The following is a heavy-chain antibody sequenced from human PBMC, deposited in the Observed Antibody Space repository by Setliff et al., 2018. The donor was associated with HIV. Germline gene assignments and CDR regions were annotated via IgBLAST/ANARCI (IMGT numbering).Heavy chain of an antibody. Sequence: GGSLRLSCAASGFIFSSYAMRWVRQAPGKGLEWVAVMSYDGNNKYYADSVKGRFTISRDNSKNTLFLQMNSLRPEDTAAYYCARDCRVGWVFTYGMDVWGQGTLVTVSS. V-gene: IGHV3-30*01. J-gene: IGHJ6*02. CDR3: ARDCRVGWVFTYGMDV. CDR2: MSYDGNNK. D-gene: IGHD6-13*01. CDR1: GFIFSSYA.